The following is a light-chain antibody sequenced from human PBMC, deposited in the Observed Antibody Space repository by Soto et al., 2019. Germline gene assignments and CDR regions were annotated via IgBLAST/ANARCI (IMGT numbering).Light chain of an antibody. CDR2: SNN. V-gene: IGLV1-44*01. J-gene: IGLJ1*01. CDR1: SSNIGSNT. Sequence: QLVLTQPPSVSGTPAQRVTISCSGSSSNIGSNTVNWYQHLPGTAPKLLIYSNNQRPSGVPDRFSGSKSGTSASLAISGLQSEDEADYYCATWDDSLNGYVFGTGTKLTVL. CDR3: ATWDDSLNGYV.